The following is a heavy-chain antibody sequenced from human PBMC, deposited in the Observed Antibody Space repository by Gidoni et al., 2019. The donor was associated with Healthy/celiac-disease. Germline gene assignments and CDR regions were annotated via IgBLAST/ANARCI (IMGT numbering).Heavy chain of an antibody. CDR1: GGSISSGAYY. V-gene: IGHV4-31*03. CDR2: IYYSGSL. Sequence: QVQLQESGPGLVKPSQTLSLNCIVSGGSISSGAYYWSWIRQHPGKGLEWIGYIYYSGSLYYNPSLKSRVTISVDTSKNQFSLKLRSVTAADTAVYYCARDEGRQWYYFDYWGQGTLVTVSS. CDR3: ARDEGRQWYYFDY. J-gene: IGHJ4*02. D-gene: IGHD2-8*01.